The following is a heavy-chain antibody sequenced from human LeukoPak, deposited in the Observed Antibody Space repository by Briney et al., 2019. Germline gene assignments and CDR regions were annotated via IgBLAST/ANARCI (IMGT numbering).Heavy chain of an antibody. Sequence: PGGSLRLSCAASGFTFSSYGMHWVRQAPGKGLEWVAFIRYDGSNKYYADSVKGRFTISRHNSKNTLYLQMNSLRAEDTAVYYCAKSSDSDIVVVPAAIRLDYWGQGTLVTVSS. CDR2: IRYDGSNK. J-gene: IGHJ4*02. V-gene: IGHV3-30*02. D-gene: IGHD2-2*02. CDR3: AKSSDSDIVVVPAAIRLDY. CDR1: GFTFSSYG.